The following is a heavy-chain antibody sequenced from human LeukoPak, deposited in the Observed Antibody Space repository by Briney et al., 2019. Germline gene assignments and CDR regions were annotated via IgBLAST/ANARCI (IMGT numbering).Heavy chain of an antibody. Sequence: SETLSLTCTVSGGSISSSSYYWGWIRQPPGKGLEWIGSIYYSGSTYYNPSLKSRVTISVDTSKNQFSLKLSSVTAADTAVYYCASLPGITMIVVVITGGYFQHWGQGTLVTVSS. J-gene: IGHJ1*01. V-gene: IGHV4-39*07. D-gene: IGHD3-22*01. CDR2: IYYSGST. CDR1: GGSISSSSYY. CDR3: ASLPGITMIVVVITGGYFQH.